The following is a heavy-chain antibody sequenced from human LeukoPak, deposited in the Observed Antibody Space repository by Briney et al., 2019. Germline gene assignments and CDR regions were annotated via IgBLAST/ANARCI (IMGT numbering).Heavy chain of an antibody. D-gene: IGHD5/OR15-5a*01. V-gene: IGHV1-18*04. CDR3: ARTLVSLDAFDI. Sequence: ASVKVSCKASGYTFTGYYMHWVRQAPGQGLEWMGWISAYNGNTNYAQKLQGRVTMTTDTSTSTAYMELRSLRSDDTAVYYCARTLVSLDAFDIWGQGTMVTVSS. J-gene: IGHJ3*02. CDR2: ISAYNGNT. CDR1: GYTFTGYY.